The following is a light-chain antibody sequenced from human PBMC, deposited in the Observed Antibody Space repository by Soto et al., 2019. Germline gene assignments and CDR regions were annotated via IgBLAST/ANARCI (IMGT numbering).Light chain of an antibody. Sequence: LAQPPSASGSPGQSVTISCTGTSSDVGAYIFVSWYQQHPGKAPKLMVYDVNRRPPGVPDRFFGSKSGNTASLTVSGLQAEDEVDYYCSLYTTDSTYVFRPGTKLTVL. CDR1: SSDVGAYIF. CDR3: SLYTTDSTYV. V-gene: IGLV2-8*01. CDR2: DVN. J-gene: IGLJ1*01.